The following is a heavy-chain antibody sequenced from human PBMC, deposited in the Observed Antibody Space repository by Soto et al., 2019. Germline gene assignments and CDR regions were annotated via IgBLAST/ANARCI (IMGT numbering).Heavy chain of an antibody. V-gene: IGHV1-18*01. CDR1: GYTFISYS. J-gene: IGHJ4*02. Sequence: QVQLVQSGAEVEKPGASVKVSCKASGYTFISYSITWVRQAPGQGLEWMGWISGYNGNTNYAQSIQGRATMTTDTYTTTAYMELGSLRSDDTAVYYCARGPGLYSGSYYLDYWGQGTLVTVSS. CDR2: ISGYNGNT. D-gene: IGHD1-26*01. CDR3: ARGPGLYSGSYYLDY.